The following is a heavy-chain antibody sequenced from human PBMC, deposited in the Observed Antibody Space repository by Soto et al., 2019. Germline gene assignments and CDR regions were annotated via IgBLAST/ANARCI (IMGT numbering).Heavy chain of an antibody. CDR2: ITGSGVST. D-gene: IGHD2-2*01. J-gene: IGHJ4*02. Sequence: GGVLRVSRGASRLTICRCFLNWVRQAPGKGLEWVSAITGSGVSTYYADSVKGRFTISRDNSRNTLYLQMNSLRAEDTAVFYCAKESTSGTTLDYWGQGTLVTVSS. CDR1: RLTICRCF. V-gene: IGHV3-23*01. CDR3: AKESTSGTTLDY.